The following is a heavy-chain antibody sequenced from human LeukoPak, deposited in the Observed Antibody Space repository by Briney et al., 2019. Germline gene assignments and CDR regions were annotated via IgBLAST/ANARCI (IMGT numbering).Heavy chain of an antibody. CDR3: ARDRLLFFREFMVPDS. CDR1: GFPYSRYG. CDR2: ISSSGTTF. J-gene: IGHJ4*02. D-gene: IGHD3-10*01. V-gene: IGHV3-48*02. Sequence: GGSLRLSCTGSGFPYSRYGMNWIRQAPGMGPEWVSYISSSGTTFYYADSVRGRFTVSRDNVKNSLSLQMSGLRDKDTAVYYCARDRLLFFREFMVPDSWGQGTLLIVSS.